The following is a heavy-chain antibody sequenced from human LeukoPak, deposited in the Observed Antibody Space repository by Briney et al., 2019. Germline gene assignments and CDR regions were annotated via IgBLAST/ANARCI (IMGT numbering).Heavy chain of an antibody. CDR1: GYSISSGYY. D-gene: IGHD3-10*01. J-gene: IGHJ6*04. V-gene: IGHV4-38-2*02. CDR2: IYHSGST. CDR3: ARGFRYYGSGIIVDV. Sequence: SETLSLTCTVSGYSISSGYYWGWIRQPPGKGLEWIGSIYHSGSTYYNPSLKSRVTISVDTSKNQFSLKLSSVTAADTAVYYCARGFRYYGSGIIVDVWGKGTTVTVSS.